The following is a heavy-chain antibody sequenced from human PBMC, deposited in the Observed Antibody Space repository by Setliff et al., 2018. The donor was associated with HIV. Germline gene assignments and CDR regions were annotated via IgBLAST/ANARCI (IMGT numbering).Heavy chain of an antibody. CDR2: IKQDGSEK. J-gene: IGHJ4*02. V-gene: IGHV3-7*03. D-gene: IGHD3-16*01. CDR3: VRGETYAHWPKGDY. CDR1: GFTISSYW. Sequence: PGGSLRLSCVASGFTISSYWMTWVRQPPGKGLEWVATIKQDGSEKYYVDSVKGRFTISRDNSKTMVFLRMNSLRPEDSAMYYCVRGETYAHWPKGDYWGQGTLVTVSS.